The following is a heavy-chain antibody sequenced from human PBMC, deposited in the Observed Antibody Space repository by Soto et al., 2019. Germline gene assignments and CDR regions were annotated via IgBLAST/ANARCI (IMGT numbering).Heavy chain of an antibody. Sequence: PSETLSLTCTVPDGSISRWCYYWSWIRQHPGKGLEWIGYIYYSGSTYYNPSLKSRVTISVDTSKNQFSLKLSSVTAADTAVYYCARDGGCDYDILTGMGYDMDVWGQGTTVTV. J-gene: IGHJ6*02. CDR2: IYYSGST. D-gene: IGHD3-9*01. V-gene: IGHV4-31*03. CDR1: DGSISRWCYY. CDR3: ARDGGCDYDILTGMGYDMDV.